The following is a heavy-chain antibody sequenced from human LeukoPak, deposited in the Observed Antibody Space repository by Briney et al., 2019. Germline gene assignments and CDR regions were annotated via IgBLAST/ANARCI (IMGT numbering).Heavy chain of an antibody. Sequence: SETLSLTCTVSGGSISSYYWSWIRQPAGKGLEWIGRIYTSGSINYNPSLKSRVTMSVDTSKNQLSLKLSSVTAADTAVYYCARAEVVVVPELYFDLWGRGTLVTVSS. CDR1: GGSISSYY. CDR2: IYTSGSI. D-gene: IGHD3-22*01. V-gene: IGHV4-4*07. J-gene: IGHJ2*01. CDR3: ARAEVVVVPELYFDL.